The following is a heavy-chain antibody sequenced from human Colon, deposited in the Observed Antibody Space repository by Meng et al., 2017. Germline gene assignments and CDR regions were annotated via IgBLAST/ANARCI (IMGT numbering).Heavy chain of an antibody. CDR3: ARDWGDVRGGFDF. D-gene: IGHD3-10*02. Sequence: VRLQRSGTGRVKPSQSLSPPCATSGVSVSGNSAAWNWTRQSPSRGLEWLGRTYYRSKYYNDYSLSVKSRIPINPDTSKNQFSLQLNSVTPEDTAIYYCARDWGDVRGGFDFWGQGTLVTVSS. V-gene: IGHV6-1*01. J-gene: IGHJ4*02. CDR2: TYYRSKYYN. CDR1: GVSVSGNSAA.